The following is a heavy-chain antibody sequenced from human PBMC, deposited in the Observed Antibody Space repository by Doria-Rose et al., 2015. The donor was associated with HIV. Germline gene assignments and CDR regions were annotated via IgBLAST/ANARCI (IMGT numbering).Heavy chain of an antibody. J-gene: IGHJ6*03. CDR3: ARDFRYCSSTSCRTYYMDV. CDR2: IYYSGST. Sequence: GKGLEWIGYIYYSGSTYYNPSLKSRVTISVDTSKKQFSLNLTSVTAADTAIYYCARDFRYCSSTSCRTYYMDVWGRGTTVTVSS. V-gene: IGHV4-30-2*04. D-gene: IGHD2-2*01.